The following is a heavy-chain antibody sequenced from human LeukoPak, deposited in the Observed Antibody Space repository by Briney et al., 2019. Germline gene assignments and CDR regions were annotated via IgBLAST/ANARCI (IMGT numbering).Heavy chain of an antibody. J-gene: IGHJ1*01. Sequence: SSVKVSCKASGYTFIDFVIHWVRQAPGQRLEWMGWIKAGDGYTKYSQKFQGRATITRSTSATTAFMELSSLTSEDTAVYYCARTWSTVTGEYFQLWGQGTLVTVSS. CDR3: ARTWSTVTGEYFQL. CDR2: IKAGDGYT. CDR1: GYTFIDFV. D-gene: IGHD4-17*01. V-gene: IGHV1-3*01.